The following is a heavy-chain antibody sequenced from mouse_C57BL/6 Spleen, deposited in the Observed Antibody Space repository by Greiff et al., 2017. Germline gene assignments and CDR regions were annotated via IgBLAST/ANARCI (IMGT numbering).Heavy chain of an antibody. D-gene: IGHD2-14*01. V-gene: IGHV1-15*01. CDR2: IDPETGGT. J-gene: IGHJ1*03. CDR3: TREGGVRRGYWYFGG. Sequence: QVHVKQSGAELVRPGASVTLSCKASGYTFTDYEMHWVKQTPVHGLEWIGAIDPETGGTAYNQKFKGKAILTADKSSSTAYMELLSLTSEDSAVYYWTREGGVRRGYWYFGGWGTGTTVTVAS. CDR1: GYTFTDYE.